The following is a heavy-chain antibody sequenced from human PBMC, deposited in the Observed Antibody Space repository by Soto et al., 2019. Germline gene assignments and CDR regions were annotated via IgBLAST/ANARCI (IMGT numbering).Heavy chain of an antibody. CDR1: GFTFSSYA. Sequence: PGGSLRLSCAASGFTFSSYAMSWVRQAPGKGLEWVSAISGSGGSTYYADSVKGRFIISRDNSKNTLYLQMNSLRAEDTAVYYWAKLPIGYYYYGMDVWGKGTTGTGS. V-gene: IGHV3-23*01. CDR3: AKLPIGYYYYGMDV. J-gene: IGHJ6*04. CDR2: ISGSGGST.